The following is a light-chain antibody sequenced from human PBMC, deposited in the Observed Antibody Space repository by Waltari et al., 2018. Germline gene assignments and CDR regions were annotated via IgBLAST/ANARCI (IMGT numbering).Light chain of an antibody. Sequence: QSVLTQPPSASGTPGQRLTISCSGGSSNIGRNPVNWSQQVPDTAPKLLIYNNNDRPAGVPDRFAGSKFGTSASLASSGLQSGDEADFFCAVWDDSLNDWVFGGGTKLTVL. CDR3: AVWDDSLNDWV. J-gene: IGLJ3*02. CDR2: NNN. CDR1: SSNIGRNP. V-gene: IGLV1-44*01.